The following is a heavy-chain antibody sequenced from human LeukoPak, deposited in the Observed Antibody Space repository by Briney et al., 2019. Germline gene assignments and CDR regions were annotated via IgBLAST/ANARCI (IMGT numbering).Heavy chain of an antibody. CDR2: ILPGNSDT. D-gene: IGHD3-9*01. Sequence: GESLKVSCKGSGYSFSNYWIGWVRQMPGKGLEGVGIILPGNSDTRYSPSFQGQVTMSAEKSISTASLQWSSLKAADTAMYYCARQYYDILTDPDYFDSWGQGNLVTVSS. J-gene: IGHJ4*02. V-gene: IGHV5-51*01. CDR3: ARQYYDILTDPDYFDS. CDR1: GYSFSNYW.